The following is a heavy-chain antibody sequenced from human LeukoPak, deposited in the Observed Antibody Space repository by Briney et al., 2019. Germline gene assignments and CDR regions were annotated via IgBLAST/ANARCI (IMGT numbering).Heavy chain of an antibody. CDR2: IWYDGSNK. V-gene: IGHV3-33*06. CDR3: AKGRDYYDSSGYFY. D-gene: IGHD3-22*01. CDR1: GFTLSSYG. J-gene: IGHJ4*02. Sequence: GGSLRLSCAASGFTLSSYGMHWVRQAPGTGLEGVAVIWYDGSNKYYADSVKGRFTISRDNSKNTLYLQMNSLRAEDTAVYYCAKGRDYYDSSGYFYWGQGTLVTVSS.